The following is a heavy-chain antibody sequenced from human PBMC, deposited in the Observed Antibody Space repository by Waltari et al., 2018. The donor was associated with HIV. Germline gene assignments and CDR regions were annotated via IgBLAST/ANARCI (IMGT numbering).Heavy chain of an antibody. CDR2: INHSGST. V-gene: IGHV4-34*01. CDR3: ARKHLGGTNWFDP. CDR1: GGSFSGYY. D-gene: IGHD2-15*01. Sequence: QVQLQQWGAGLLKPSETLSLTCAVYGGSFSGYYWSWIRQPPGKGLGWIGEINHSGSTNYNPSLKSRVTISVDTSKNQFSLKLSSVTAADTAVYYCARKHLGGTNWFDPWGQGTLVTVSS. J-gene: IGHJ5*02.